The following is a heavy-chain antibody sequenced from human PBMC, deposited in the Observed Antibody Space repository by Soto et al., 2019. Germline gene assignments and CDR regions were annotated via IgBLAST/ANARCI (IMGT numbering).Heavy chain of an antibody. CDR1: GYTFTSYG. J-gene: IGHJ4*02. CDR2: ISAYNGNT. CDR3: ARGVSYSGSYYVDY. D-gene: IGHD1-26*01. Sequence: ASVKVSCKASGYTFTSYGISWVRQAPGQGLEWMGRISAYNGNTNYAQKLQGRVTMTTDTSTSTAYMELRSLRSDDTVVYYCARGVSYSGSYYVDYWGQGTLVTVSS. V-gene: IGHV1-18*01.